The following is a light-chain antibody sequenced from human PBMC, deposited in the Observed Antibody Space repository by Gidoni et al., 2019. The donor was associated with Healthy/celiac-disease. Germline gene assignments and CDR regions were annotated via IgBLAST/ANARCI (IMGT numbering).Light chain of an antibody. V-gene: IGLV3-19*01. CDR1: SLRSYY. CDR3: NSRDSSGNFGVV. CDR2: GKN. J-gene: IGLJ2*01. Sequence: SSELTQDPAVSAALGQTVRITCQADSLRSYYASWYQQKPGQAPVLVIYGKNNRPPGIPDRFSGSSSGNTAALTITGAQAEDEADYYCNSRDSSGNFGVVFGGGTKLTVL.